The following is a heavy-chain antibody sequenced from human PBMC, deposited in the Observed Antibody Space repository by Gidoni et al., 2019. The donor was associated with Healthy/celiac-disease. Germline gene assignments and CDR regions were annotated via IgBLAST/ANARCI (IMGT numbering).Heavy chain of an antibody. J-gene: IGHJ4*02. V-gene: IGHV3-7*01. CDR1: GFTFSNYW. Sequence: EVQLVESGGDLVQPGGSLIRSCAASGFTFSNYWMSWVLQAPGKGLEWVANIHQDGSVKFYLDSLKGRFTISRDNAKDSLYLQMNNLRAEDTAVYYCVRYHSGRTDWGMAEYWGQGTLVTVSS. D-gene: IGHD7-27*01. CDR3: VRYHSGRTDWGMAEY. CDR2: IHQDGSVK.